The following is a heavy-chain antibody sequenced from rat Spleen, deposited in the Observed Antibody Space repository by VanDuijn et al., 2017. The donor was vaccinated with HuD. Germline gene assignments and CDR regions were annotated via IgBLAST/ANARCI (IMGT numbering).Heavy chain of an antibody. Sequence: EVQLQESGPGLVKPSQSLSLTCSVTGHSISSSYRWNWIRKFPGNKLEWMGYVNSAGSTNYNPSLKSRISITRDTSKNQFCLQVDSVTTEDTATYYCARSDGVHYYLPFDDWGQGTLVTVSS. J-gene: IGHJ3*01. CDR1: GHSISSSYR. CDR2: VNSAGST. V-gene: IGHV3-3*01. CDR3: ARSDGVHYYLPFDD. D-gene: IGHD1-12*02.